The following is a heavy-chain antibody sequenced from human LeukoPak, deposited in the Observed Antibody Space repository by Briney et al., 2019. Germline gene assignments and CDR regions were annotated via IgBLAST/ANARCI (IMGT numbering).Heavy chain of an antibody. Sequence: GGSLRLSCAASGFTFSSYWMSWVRQAPGKGLEWVSVIYSGGSTYYADSVKGRFTISRDNSKNTLYLQMNSLRAEDTAVYYCAREYHYYFDYWGQGTLVTVSS. CDR3: AREYHYYFDY. J-gene: IGHJ4*02. CDR1: GFTFSSYW. V-gene: IGHV3-53*01. D-gene: IGHD2-2*01. CDR2: IYSGGST.